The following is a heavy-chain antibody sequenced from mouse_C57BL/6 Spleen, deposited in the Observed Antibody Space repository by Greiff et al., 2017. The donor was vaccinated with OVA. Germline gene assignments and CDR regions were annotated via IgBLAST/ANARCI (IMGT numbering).Heavy chain of an antibody. CDR3: AYSNYERIDV. J-gene: IGHJ1*03. CDR1: GYTFTSYW. CDR2: IDPSDSYT. D-gene: IGHD2-5*01. V-gene: IGHV1-59*01. Sequence: QVQLQQPGAELVRPGTSVKLSCKASGYTFTSYWMHWVKQRPGQGLEWIGVIDPSDSYTNYNQKFKGKATLTVDKSSSTSYMQLSSLTSEDSAVYYCAYSNYERIDVWGTGTTVTVSS.